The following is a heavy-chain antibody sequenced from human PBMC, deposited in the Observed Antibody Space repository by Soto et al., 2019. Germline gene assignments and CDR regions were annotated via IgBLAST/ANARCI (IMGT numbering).Heavy chain of an antibody. CDR3: ARPGYYYDSSAYYSFDY. D-gene: IGHD3-22*01. CDR1: GFTFSTYF. Sequence: EVQLVESGGGLVQPGGSLRLSCAASGFTFSTYFMSWVRQAPGKGLEWVANIKEDGSEKYYVDSVKGRFTISRDNAKHSLYLQMNSLRVEDTAVYYCARPGYYYDSSAYYSFDYWGQGTLVTVSS. CDR2: IKEDGSEK. V-gene: IGHV3-7*01. J-gene: IGHJ4*02.